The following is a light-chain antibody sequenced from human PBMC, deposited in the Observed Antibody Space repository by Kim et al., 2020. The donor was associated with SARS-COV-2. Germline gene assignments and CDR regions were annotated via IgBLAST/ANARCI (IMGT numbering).Light chain of an antibody. J-gene: IGLJ3*02. Sequence: QSVLSQPPSASGTPGQRVTISCSGSSSNIGSNYVYWYQQLPGTAPKVLIYSNNQRPSGVPDRFSASKSGTSASLAISGLRSEDEAEYSCAAWDDRLSGWVFGGGTKVTVL. CDR3: AAWDDRLSGWV. V-gene: IGLV1-47*02. CDR2: SNN. CDR1: SSNIGSNY.